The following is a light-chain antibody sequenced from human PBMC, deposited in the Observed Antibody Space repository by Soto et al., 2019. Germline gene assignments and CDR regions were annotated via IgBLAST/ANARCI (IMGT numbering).Light chain of an antibody. CDR3: QQYSDSPLL. V-gene: IGKV3D-20*01. CDR1: QSVSSSY. Sequence: ETVLTQSPGTLSLSPGERATLSCRASQSVSSSYLAWYQQKPGLAPRLLIYDASSRATGIPDRFSGSGSGTDFTLTISRLEPEDLAVYYCQQYSDSPLLFGGGTKVDIK. J-gene: IGKJ4*02. CDR2: DAS.